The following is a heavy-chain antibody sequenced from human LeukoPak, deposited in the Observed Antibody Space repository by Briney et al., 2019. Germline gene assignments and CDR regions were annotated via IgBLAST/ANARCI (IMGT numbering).Heavy chain of an antibody. CDR1: GYTFTSYG. CDR2: ISPNSGGT. V-gene: IGHV1-2*02. D-gene: IGHD7-27*01. CDR3: ARDPSLTAGYYYYYMDV. J-gene: IGHJ6*03. Sequence: ASVKVSCKASGYTFTSYGISWVRQAPGQGLEWMGWISPNSGGTNYAQKFQGRVTMTRDTSISTAYMELSRLRSDDTAVYYCARDPSLTAGYYYYYMDVWGKGTTVTISS.